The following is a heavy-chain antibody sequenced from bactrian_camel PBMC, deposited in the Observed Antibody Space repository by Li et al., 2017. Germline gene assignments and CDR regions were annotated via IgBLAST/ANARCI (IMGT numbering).Heavy chain of an antibody. V-gene: IGHV3S31*01. CDR3: ATDSAPVAGTSSGYYEYKY. CDR2: INRGGGTA. Sequence: VQLVESGGGLVQPGGSLRLSCAASGFTFSSYAMSWVRQAPGKGLEWVSVINRGGGTAYYADSVKGRFTISRDNAKNTLYLQMNSLQSEDTALYYCATDSAPVAGTSSGYYEYKYWGQGTQVTVS. J-gene: IGHJ4*01. D-gene: IGHD6*01. CDR1: GFTFSSYA.